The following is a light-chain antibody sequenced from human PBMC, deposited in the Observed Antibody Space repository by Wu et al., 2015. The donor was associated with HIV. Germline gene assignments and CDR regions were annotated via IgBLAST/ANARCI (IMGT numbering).Light chain of an antibody. Sequence: EIVLTQSPGTLSLSPGERATLSCRASQSVSSNFLAWYQHRPGQAPRLLIYGASNRATGIPDRFSGSGSGTDFTLTISRLEPEDFAVYYCQQYGTSPQVTFGGGTKVEIK. CDR3: QQYGTSPQVT. J-gene: IGKJ4*01. V-gene: IGKV3-20*01. CDR1: QSVSSNF. CDR2: GAS.